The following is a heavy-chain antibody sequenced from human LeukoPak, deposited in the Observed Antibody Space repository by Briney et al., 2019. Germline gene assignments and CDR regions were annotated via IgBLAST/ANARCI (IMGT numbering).Heavy chain of an antibody. CDR2: INHSGST. CDR1: GGSFSGYY. Sequence: PSETLSLTCAVYGGSFSGYYWSWIRQPPGKGLEWIWEINHSGSTNYNPSLKSRVTISVDTSKNQFSLKLSSVTAADTAVYYCARGGQSHHYYDSSGYSRAIDYWGQGTLVTVSS. J-gene: IGHJ4*02. D-gene: IGHD3-22*01. V-gene: IGHV4-34*01. CDR3: ARGGQSHHYYDSSGYSRAIDY.